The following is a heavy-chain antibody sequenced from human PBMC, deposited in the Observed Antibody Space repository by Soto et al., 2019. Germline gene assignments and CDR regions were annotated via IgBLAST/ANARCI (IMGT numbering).Heavy chain of an antibody. CDR2: VYYNGGS. CDR1: GGSIDGYN. CDR3: ARQGIGNLHGLVDV. J-gene: IGHJ6*02. V-gene: IGHV4-59*08. Sequence: QVQLQESGPGLVKPSETLSLTCTVSGGSIDGYNCAWIRQPPGKALEWVGYVYYNGGSSYNPSLKRRLTLSMDTSKSQFSVQLRSVTAADTAVYYCARQGIGNLHGLVDVWGRGTTVTVSS. D-gene: IGHD3-10*01.